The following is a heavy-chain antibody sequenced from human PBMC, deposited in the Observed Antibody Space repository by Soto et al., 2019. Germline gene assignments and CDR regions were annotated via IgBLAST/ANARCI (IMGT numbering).Heavy chain of an antibody. V-gene: IGHV4-30-2*01. CDR1: GGSISSGGYS. D-gene: IGHD6-13*01. J-gene: IGHJ6*02. Sequence: SETLSLTCAVSGGSISSGGYSWSWIRQPPGKGLEWIGYIYHSGSTYYNPSLKSRVTISVDRSKNQFSLKLSSVTAADTAVYYCAKDHPQAGLYYYAMDVWGHGTTVTV. CDR2: IYHSGST. CDR3: AKDHPQAGLYYYAMDV.